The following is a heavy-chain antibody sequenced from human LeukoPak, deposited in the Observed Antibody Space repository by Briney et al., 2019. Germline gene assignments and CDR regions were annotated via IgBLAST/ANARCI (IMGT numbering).Heavy chain of an antibody. D-gene: IGHD4-17*01. CDR3: ARENGDYVDAFDI. V-gene: IGHV1-2*02. J-gene: IGHJ3*02. CDR1: GYTFTGYY. CDR2: INPNSGGT. Sequence: ASVKVSCKASGYTFTGYYMHWVRQAPGQGLGWMGWINPNSGGTNYAQKFQGRVTMTKDTSISTAYMELSRLRSDDTAVYYCARENGDYVDAFDIWGQGTMVTVSP.